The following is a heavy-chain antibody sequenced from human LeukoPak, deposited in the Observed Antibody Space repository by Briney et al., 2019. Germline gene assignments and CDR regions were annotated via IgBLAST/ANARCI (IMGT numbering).Heavy chain of an antibody. CDR2: VFSSGKS. Sequence: SQTLSLTCSVSGDSFSSGGYSWIRQLPGMGLEWIGYVFSSGKSYYNPSLKSRVTISLDTSKNQFSLRLSSVTAADTAVYYCARARTQYSDGSGLNWFDPWGHGTLVTVSS. J-gene: IGHJ5*02. D-gene: IGHD3-22*01. CDR3: ARARTQYSDGSGLNWFDP. CDR1: GDSFSSGGY. V-gene: IGHV4-31*03.